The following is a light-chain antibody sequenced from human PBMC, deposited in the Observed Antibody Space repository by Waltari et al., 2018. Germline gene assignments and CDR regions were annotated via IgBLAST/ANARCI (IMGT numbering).Light chain of an antibody. CDR1: QSISGW. Sequence: DIQMTQSPSTLSASVGDRVTIPCRASQSISGWLAWYQQKPGKAPKLLIYDAANLESGVPSRFIGSGSGTEFTLTISSLQPDDFATYYCQQYSGLWTFGQGTKVEIK. V-gene: IGKV1-5*01. J-gene: IGKJ1*01. CDR3: QQYSGLWT. CDR2: DAA.